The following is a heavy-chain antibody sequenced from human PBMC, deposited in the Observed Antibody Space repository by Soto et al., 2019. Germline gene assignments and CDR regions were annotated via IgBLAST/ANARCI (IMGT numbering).Heavy chain of an antibody. J-gene: IGHJ4*02. D-gene: IGHD5-12*01. CDR1: GFTFSSYG. V-gene: IGHV3-30*18. CDR3: AKDRDSCYDLAYYFDY. Sequence: GGSLRLSCAASGFTFSSYGMHWVRQAPGKGLEWVAVISYDGSNKYYADSVKGRFTISRDNSKNTLYLQMNSLRAEDTAVYYCAKDRDSCYDLAYYFDYWGQGTLVIGS. CDR2: ISYDGSNK.